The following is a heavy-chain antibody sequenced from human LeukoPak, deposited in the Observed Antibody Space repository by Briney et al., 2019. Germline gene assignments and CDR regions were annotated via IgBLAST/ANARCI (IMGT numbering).Heavy chain of an antibody. CDR3: ADLGSRD. J-gene: IGHJ4*02. CDR1: GFTFSSAW. V-gene: IGHV3-7*01. Sequence: GGSLRLSCAASGFTFSSAWMTWVRQAPGKGLEWVATIKDDGSDKYYVDSVKGRFTISRDNAKKSLWLQVNSLRVEDTAMYYCADLGSRDWGQGTLVTVSS. CDR2: IKDDGSDK. D-gene: IGHD3-16*01.